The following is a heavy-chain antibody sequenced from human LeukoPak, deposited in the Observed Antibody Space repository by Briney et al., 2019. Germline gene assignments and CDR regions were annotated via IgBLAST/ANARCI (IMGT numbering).Heavy chain of an antibody. D-gene: IGHD1-26*01. Sequence: PSETLSLTCAVYGGSFSGYYWSWIRQPPGKGLEWIGEINHSGSTNYNPSLKSRVTISVDTSKNQFSLKLSSVTAADTAVYYCARRRSGSYYERPGAFDIWGQGTMVTVSS. CDR3: ARRRSGSYYERPGAFDI. CDR2: INHSGST. V-gene: IGHV4-34*01. J-gene: IGHJ3*02. CDR1: GGSFSGYY.